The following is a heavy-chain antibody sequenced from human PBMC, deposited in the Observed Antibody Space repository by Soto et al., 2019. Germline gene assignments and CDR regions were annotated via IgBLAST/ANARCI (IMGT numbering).Heavy chain of an antibody. Sequence: PGGSLRLSCAASGFTFSSYGMHWVRQAPGKGLEWVAVISYDGSNKYYADSVKGRFTISRDNSKNTLYLQMNSLRAEDTAVYYCAKGSSSTDYWGQGTLVTVSS. CDR1: GFTFSSYG. J-gene: IGHJ4*02. CDR3: AKGSSSTDY. V-gene: IGHV3-30*18. CDR2: ISYDGSNK. D-gene: IGHD6-6*01.